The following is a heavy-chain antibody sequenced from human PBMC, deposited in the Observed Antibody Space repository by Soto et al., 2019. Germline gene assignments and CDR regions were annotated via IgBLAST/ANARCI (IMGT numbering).Heavy chain of an antibody. Sequence: EVQLVESGGGLVQPGGSLRLSCSASGFTFSSYWMSWVRQAPGKGLEWVANIKQDGSEKYYVDSVKGRFTISRDNAKNSLYLQMNSLRAEDTAVYYCARGRQLLPGGRVNYWGKGTLVTVSS. CDR2: IKQDGSEK. J-gene: IGHJ4*02. V-gene: IGHV3-7*01. CDR1: GFTFSSYW. CDR3: ARGRQLLPGGRVNY. D-gene: IGHD5-18*01.